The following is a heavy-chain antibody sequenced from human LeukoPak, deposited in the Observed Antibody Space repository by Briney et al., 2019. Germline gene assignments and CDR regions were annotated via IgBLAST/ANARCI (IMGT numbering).Heavy chain of an antibody. CDR3: ARDPDYYGSGDAFDI. CDR2: ISSSSSTI. CDR1: GFTFSSYS. J-gene: IGHJ3*02. D-gene: IGHD3-10*01. V-gene: IGHV3-48*01. Sequence: QPGGSLRLSCAASGFTFSSYSMNWVRQAPGKGLEWVSYISSSSSTIYYADSVKGRFTMSRDNAKNSLYLQMNSLRAEDTAVYYCARDPDYYGSGDAFDIWGQGTMVTVSS.